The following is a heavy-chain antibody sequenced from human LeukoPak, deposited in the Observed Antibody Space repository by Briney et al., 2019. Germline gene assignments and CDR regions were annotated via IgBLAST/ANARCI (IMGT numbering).Heavy chain of an antibody. CDR3: ARLPNHYYDSNGYTDY. V-gene: IGHV5-51*01. J-gene: IGHJ4*02. CDR2: IYPGDSDT. CDR1: GYNFTTYW. Sequence: GESLKISCKGSGYNFTTYWIGWVRQLPGKGLEWMGIIYPGDSDTRHSPSFQGQVTISADRSISTAYLQWSSLKASDTAMYYCARLPNHYYDSNGYTDYWGQGTLVTVSS. D-gene: IGHD3-22*01.